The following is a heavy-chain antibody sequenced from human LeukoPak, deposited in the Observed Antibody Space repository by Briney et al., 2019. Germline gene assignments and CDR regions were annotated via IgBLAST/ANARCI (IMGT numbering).Heavy chain of an antibody. V-gene: IGHV3-30*02. CDR3: AKLKEVAVAGDWPYYFDY. CDR2: IRYDGSNK. CDR1: GFTFSSYG. Sequence: PGGSLRLSCAASGFTFSSYGMHWVRQAPGKGLEWVAFIRYDGSNKYYADSVKGRFTISRDNSKNTLYLQMNSLRAEDTAVYYCAKLKEVAVAGDWPYYFDYWGQGTLVTVSS. D-gene: IGHD6-19*01. J-gene: IGHJ4*02.